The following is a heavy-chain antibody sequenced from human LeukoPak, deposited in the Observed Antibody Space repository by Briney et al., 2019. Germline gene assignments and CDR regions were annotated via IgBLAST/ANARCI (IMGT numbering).Heavy chain of an antibody. D-gene: IGHD5-18*01. Sequence: GGSLRLSCAASGFTFSSYGMHWVRQAPGKGLEWVAFIRYDGSNKYYADSVKGRFTISRDNAKNSLYLQMNSLRAEDTAVYYCARDTALSHGSDYWGQGTLVTVSS. CDR2: IRYDGSNK. J-gene: IGHJ4*02. V-gene: IGHV3-30*02. CDR1: GFTFSSYG. CDR3: ARDTALSHGSDY.